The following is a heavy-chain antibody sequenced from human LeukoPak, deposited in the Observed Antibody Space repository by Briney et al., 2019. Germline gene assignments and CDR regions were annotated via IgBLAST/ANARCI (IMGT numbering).Heavy chain of an antibody. V-gene: IGHV3-7*03. CDR2: IKQDGSEK. Sequence: GGSLRLSCAASGFTFSSYWMSWVRQAPGKGLEWVANIKQDGSEKYYVDSVKGRFTISRDNAKNSLYLQMNSLRAEDTALYYCAKDTRPMVAYYFDYWGQGTLVTVSS. D-gene: IGHD3-10*01. J-gene: IGHJ4*02. CDR3: AKDTRPMVAYYFDY. CDR1: GFTFSSYW.